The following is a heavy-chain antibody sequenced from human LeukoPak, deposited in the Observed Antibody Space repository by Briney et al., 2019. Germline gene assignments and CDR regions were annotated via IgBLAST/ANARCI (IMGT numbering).Heavy chain of an antibody. V-gene: IGHV3-23*01. Sequence: PGASLRLSCAASGFIFSNYAMSWARQAPGKGLEWVSAISGSGGSTYYADSVKGRFTISRDNSKNTLYLQMNSLRAEDTAVYYCAKDLTVVVVAAISLPNYYGMDVWGQGTTVTVSS. J-gene: IGHJ6*02. CDR3: AKDLTVVVVAAISLPNYYGMDV. D-gene: IGHD2-15*01. CDR1: GFIFSNYA. CDR2: ISGSGGST.